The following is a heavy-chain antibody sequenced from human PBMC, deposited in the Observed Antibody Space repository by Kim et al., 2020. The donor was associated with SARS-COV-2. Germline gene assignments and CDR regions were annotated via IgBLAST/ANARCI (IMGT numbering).Heavy chain of an antibody. J-gene: IGHJ6*04. CDR2: IRGSGGST. CDR1: GFTFSSYA. V-gene: IGHV3-23*01. CDR3: AKVGSSWYHGYYYGMDV. Sequence: GGSLRLSCAASGFTFSSYAMSWVRQAPGKGLEWVSAIRGSGGSTYYADSAKGRFTISRDNSKNTLYLQMNSLRAEDTAVYYCAKVGSSWYHGYYYGMDVWGKGTAVAVSS. D-gene: IGHD6-13*01.